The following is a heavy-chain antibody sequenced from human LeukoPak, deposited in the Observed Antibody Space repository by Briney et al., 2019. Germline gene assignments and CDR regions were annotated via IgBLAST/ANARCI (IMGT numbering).Heavy chain of an antibody. V-gene: IGHV3-7*02. D-gene: IGHD4-23*01. CDR2: IKQDGSDN. CDR1: GFTFSNYW. CDR3: ASGGGKRIDY. J-gene: IGHJ4*02. Sequence: QSGGSLRLSCAASGFTFSNYWMSWVRQSPGKGLEWVANIKQDGSDNYYADSVRGRFTISRDNADYSLYLQMNSLRAEDTAVYYCASGGGKRIDYWGQGNLVTVSS.